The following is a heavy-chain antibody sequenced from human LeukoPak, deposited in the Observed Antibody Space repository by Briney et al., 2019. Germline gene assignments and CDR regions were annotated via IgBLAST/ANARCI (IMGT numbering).Heavy chain of an antibody. V-gene: IGHV5-51*01. J-gene: IGHJ4*02. CDR3: ARSPRKRWFGELPEYYFDY. D-gene: IGHD3-10*01. CDR1: GYSFTSYW. Sequence: GESLKISCQGSGYSFTSYWIGWVRQMPGKGLEWMGIIYPGDSDTRYSPSFQGQVTISADKSISTAYLQWSSLKASDTAMYYCARSPRKRWFGELPEYYFDYWGQGTLVTVSS. CDR2: IYPGDSDT.